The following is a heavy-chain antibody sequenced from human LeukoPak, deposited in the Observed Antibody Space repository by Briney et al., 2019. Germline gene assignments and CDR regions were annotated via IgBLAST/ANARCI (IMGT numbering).Heavy chain of an antibody. J-gene: IGHJ4*02. CDR1: SFAYRSCA. V-gene: IGHV3-23*01. CDR2: ISGSGGST. CDR3: AKGVYSSSWYRGVGDY. D-gene: IGHD6-13*01. Sequence: GGSQSLSCGRSSFAYRSCAVSWVRRAPGKGREWVSAISGSGGSTYYADSVKGRFTISRDNSKNTLYLQMNSLRAEDTAVYYCAKGVYSSSWYRGVGDYWGQGTLVTVSS.